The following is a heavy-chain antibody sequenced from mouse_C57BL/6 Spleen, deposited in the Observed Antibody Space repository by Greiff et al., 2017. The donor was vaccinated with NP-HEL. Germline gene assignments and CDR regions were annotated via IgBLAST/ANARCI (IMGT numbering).Heavy chain of an antibody. J-gene: IGHJ4*01. Sequence: DVKLVESGGGLVKPGGSLKLSCAASGFTFSDYGMHWVRQAPEKGLEWVAYISSGSSTIYYADTVKGRFTISRDNAKNTLFLQMTSLRSEDTAMYYCARGRGYGNYLYAMDYWGQGTSVTVSS. D-gene: IGHD2-1*01. CDR3: ARGRGYGNYLYAMDY. CDR2: ISSGSSTI. V-gene: IGHV5-17*01. CDR1: GFTFSDYG.